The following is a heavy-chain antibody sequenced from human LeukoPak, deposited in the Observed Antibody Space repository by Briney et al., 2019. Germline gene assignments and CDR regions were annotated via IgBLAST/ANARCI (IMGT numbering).Heavy chain of an antibody. Sequence: KTGGSLRLSCAASGFTFSNAWMSWVRQAPGKGLEWVGRIKSKTDGGTTDYAAPVKGRFTISRDDSKNTLHLQMNSLKTEDTAVYYCTAHYYDSSVDYWGQGTLVTVSS. D-gene: IGHD3-22*01. J-gene: IGHJ4*02. V-gene: IGHV3-15*01. CDR3: TAHYYDSSVDY. CDR2: IKSKTDGGTT. CDR1: GFTFSNAW.